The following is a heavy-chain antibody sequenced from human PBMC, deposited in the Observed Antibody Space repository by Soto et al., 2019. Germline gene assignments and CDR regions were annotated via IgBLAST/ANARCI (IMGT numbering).Heavy chain of an antibody. CDR3: ARARYSSSWHPDY. Sequence: QVQLVESGGGLVKPGGSLRLSCAASGFTFSDYYMSWIRQTPGKGLEWVSYISGSGTTIYYADSVKGRFTVSRDNAKNSLYLQMNSLRVEHTAVYYCARARYSSSWHPDYWGQGTLVTVSS. D-gene: IGHD6-13*01. J-gene: IGHJ4*02. CDR2: ISGSGTTI. V-gene: IGHV3-11*01. CDR1: GFTFSDYY.